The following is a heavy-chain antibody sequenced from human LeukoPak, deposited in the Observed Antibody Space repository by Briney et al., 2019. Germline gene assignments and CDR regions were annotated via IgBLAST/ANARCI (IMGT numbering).Heavy chain of an antibody. V-gene: IGHV4-34*01. CDR1: GGTFSGYY. J-gene: IGHJ4*02. CDR2: INPGGST. D-gene: IGHD2-15*01. CDR3: AKEDCSGGDCTSFDY. Sequence: SETLSLTCAVYGGTFSGYYWSWIRQSPGKGLEWIGEINPGGSTNYNPSLESRVIISVDTSKNQFSLKMDSVRAADTAVYYCAKEDCSGGDCTSFDYWGQGTLVTVSS.